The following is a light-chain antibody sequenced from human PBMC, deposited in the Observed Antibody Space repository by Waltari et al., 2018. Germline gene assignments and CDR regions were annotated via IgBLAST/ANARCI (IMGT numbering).Light chain of an antibody. V-gene: IGKV1-5*01. CDR1: QSISSR. CDR2: DAS. J-gene: IGKJ1*01. Sequence: DIQMTQSPSTLSASVGDRVTITCRASQSISSRLAWYQQKPGKAPKLLIYDASSLERGVPSRFSGSGSGTEFTLTISSLQPDDFATYYCQHYNSYRTFGQGTKVEIK. CDR3: QHYNSYRT.